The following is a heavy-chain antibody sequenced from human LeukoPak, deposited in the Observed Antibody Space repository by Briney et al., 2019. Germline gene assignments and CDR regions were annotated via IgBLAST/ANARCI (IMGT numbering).Heavy chain of an antibody. CDR1: GFTFSSYS. J-gene: IGHJ6*02. CDR3: ASLVSSGEMDV. Sequence: GGSLRLSCAASGFTFSSYSMNWVRQAPGKGLEWVPSISSSSSYIYYADSVKGRFTISRDNAKNPLYLQMNSLRAEDTAVYYCASLVSSGEMDVWGQGTTVTVSS. CDR2: ISSSSSYI. V-gene: IGHV3-21*01. D-gene: IGHD3-3*01.